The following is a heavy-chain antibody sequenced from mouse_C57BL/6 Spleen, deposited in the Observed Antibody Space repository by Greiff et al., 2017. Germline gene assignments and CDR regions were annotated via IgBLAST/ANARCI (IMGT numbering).Heavy chain of an antibody. CDR1: GFTFSSYA. CDR2: ISSGGDYI. D-gene: IGHD1-1*01. Sequence: EVKLVESGEGLVKPGGSLKLSCAASGFTFSSYAMSWVRQTPETRLEWVAYISSGGDYIYYAATVKGRFTISRDNARNTLYLQMSSLKSEDTAMYYCTREGYYGSSFYWYFDVWGTGTTVTVSS. J-gene: IGHJ1*03. CDR3: TREGYYGSSFYWYFDV. V-gene: IGHV5-9-1*02.